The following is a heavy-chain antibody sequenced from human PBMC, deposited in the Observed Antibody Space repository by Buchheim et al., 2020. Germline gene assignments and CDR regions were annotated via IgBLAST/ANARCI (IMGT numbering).Heavy chain of an antibody. D-gene: IGHD3-9*01. CDR3: ARVPSYYDILTGYFPGMWFDP. CDR1: GGSISSGGYY. CDR2: IYYSGST. J-gene: IGHJ5*02. Sequence: QVQLQESGPGLVKPSQTLSLTCTVSGGSISSGGYYWSWIRQHPGKGLEWIGYIYYSGSTYYNPSLKSRVTISVNTSKNQFFLKLSSVTAADTAVYYCARVPSYYDILTGYFPGMWFDPWGQGTL. V-gene: IGHV4-31*03.